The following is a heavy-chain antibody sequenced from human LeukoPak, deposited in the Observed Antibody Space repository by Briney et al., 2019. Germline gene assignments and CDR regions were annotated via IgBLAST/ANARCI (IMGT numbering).Heavy chain of an antibody. Sequence: GGSLRLSCLASGFPFSSYWMTWVCQAPGKGLEWVANIKQDGSKKSYVDSVKGRFTISRDNAKNSLYLQMNSLRAEDTGIYYCTRVGYIDEGIDYWGQGTLVTVSS. CDR1: GFPFSSYW. J-gene: IGHJ4*02. V-gene: IGHV3-7*04. CDR3: TRVGYIDEGIDY. CDR2: IKQDGSKK. D-gene: IGHD5-24*01.